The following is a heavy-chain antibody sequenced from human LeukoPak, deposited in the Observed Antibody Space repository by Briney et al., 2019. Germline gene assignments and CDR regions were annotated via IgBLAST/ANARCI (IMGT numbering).Heavy chain of an antibody. Sequence: GGSLRLSCAASGFTFSSYWMYWVRQAPGKGLVWVSHINSDGSSTSYADSVKGRFTISRDNARNTLYLQMNSLRAEDTAVYYCALVRGGREGEFDYWGQGTLVAVSS. J-gene: IGHJ4*02. V-gene: IGHV3-74*01. CDR2: INSDGSST. CDR1: GFTFSSYW. D-gene: IGHD3-10*01. CDR3: ALVRGGREGEFDY.